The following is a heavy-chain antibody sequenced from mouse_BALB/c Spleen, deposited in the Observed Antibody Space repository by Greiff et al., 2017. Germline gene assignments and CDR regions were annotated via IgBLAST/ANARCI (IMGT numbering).Heavy chain of an antibody. J-gene: IGHJ4*01. V-gene: IGHV3-2*02. D-gene: IGHD2-4*01. CDR2: ISYSGST. CDR1: GYSITSDYA. Sequence: VQLKESGPGLVKPSQSLSLTCTVTGYSITSDYAWYWIRQFPGNKLEWMGYISYSGSTSYNPSLKSRISITRDTSKNQFFLQLNSVTTEDTATYYCARDDYDQGLDYWGQGTSVTVSS. CDR3: ARDDYDQGLDY.